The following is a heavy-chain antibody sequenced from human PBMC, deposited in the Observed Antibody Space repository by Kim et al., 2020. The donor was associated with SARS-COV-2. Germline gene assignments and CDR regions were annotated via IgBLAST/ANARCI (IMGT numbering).Heavy chain of an antibody. D-gene: IGHD5-12*01. CDR3: ARAPGSGYNFDY. CDR2: IIPIGGIA. J-gene: IGHJ4*02. Sequence: SVKVSCKASGDTFSSYTISWVRQAPGQGLEWMGRIIPIGGIANYAQKFQGRVTITADKSTTTAYMELSSLRSDDTAFYYCARAPGSGYNFDYWGQGTLVTVSS. CDR1: GDTFSSYT. V-gene: IGHV1-69*02.